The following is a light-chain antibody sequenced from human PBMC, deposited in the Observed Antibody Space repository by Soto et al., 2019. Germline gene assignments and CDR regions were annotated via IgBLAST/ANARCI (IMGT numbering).Light chain of an antibody. CDR3: AAWDDSLNGRVV. CDR2: EVS. J-gene: IGLJ2*01. CDR1: SSDVGSYNL. Sequence: QSALTQPASVSGSPGQSITISCTGTSSDVGSYNLVSWYQQHPGKAPKLMIYEVSKRPSGVSNRFSGSKSGTSASLAISGLQSEDEADYYCAAWDDSLNGRVVFGGGTKLTVL. V-gene: IGLV2-14*02.